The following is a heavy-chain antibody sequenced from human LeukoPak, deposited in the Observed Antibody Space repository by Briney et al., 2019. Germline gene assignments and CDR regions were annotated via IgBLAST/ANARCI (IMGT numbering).Heavy chain of an antibody. CDR3: ARDRLGATDY. D-gene: IGHD1-26*01. J-gene: IGHJ4*02. Sequence: ALVKVSCKASGYTFTGYYMHWVRQAPGQGLEWMGIINPSGGSTSYAQKFQGRVTMTRDTSTSTVYMELSSLRSEDTAVYYCARDRLGATDYWGQGTLVTVSS. CDR2: INPSGGST. CDR1: GYTFTGYY. V-gene: IGHV1-46*01.